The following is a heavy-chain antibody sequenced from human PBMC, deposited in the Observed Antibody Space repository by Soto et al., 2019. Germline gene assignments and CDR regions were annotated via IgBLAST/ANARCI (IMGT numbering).Heavy chain of an antibody. D-gene: IGHD3-10*01. CDR1: GYSFTSYW. Sequence: PGESLKISCKGSGYSFTSYWIGWVRQMPGKGLEWMGIIYPGDSDTRYSPSFQGQVTISADKSISTAYLQWSSLKASDTAMYYCARLRWFGELLWDSFDPWGQGTLVTVSS. V-gene: IGHV5-51*01. CDR3: ARLRWFGELLWDSFDP. CDR2: IYPGDSDT. J-gene: IGHJ5*02.